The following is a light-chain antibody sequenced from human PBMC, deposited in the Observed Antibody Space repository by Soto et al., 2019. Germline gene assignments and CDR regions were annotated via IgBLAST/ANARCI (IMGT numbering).Light chain of an antibody. CDR2: GTS. CDR3: QQYGSWT. V-gene: IGKV3-20*01. Sequence: EIVLTQSPGTLSVSPGERATLSCRASQTISSNNLAWYQQKPGQAPSLLIYGTSSRATGIPDRFSGSGSGTDFTLTLSRLEPADSAIYYCQQYGSWTFGQGTKVEI. J-gene: IGKJ1*01. CDR1: QTISSNN.